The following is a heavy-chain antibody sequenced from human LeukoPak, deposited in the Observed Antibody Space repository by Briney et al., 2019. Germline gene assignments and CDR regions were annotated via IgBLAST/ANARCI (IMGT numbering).Heavy chain of an antibody. Sequence: GGSLSLSCEASGLDVSSNYMNWVRQAPGKGLEWVSILYSGGSTYYADSVKGRFTVSRDSSGNTLFLHMTRLKTEDTAVYFCARVGDHYHWYLDVWGRGTLVTVSS. V-gene: IGHV3-53*01. CDR3: ARVGDHYHWYLDV. CDR1: GLDVSSNY. J-gene: IGHJ2*01. D-gene: IGHD3-10*01. CDR2: LYSGGST.